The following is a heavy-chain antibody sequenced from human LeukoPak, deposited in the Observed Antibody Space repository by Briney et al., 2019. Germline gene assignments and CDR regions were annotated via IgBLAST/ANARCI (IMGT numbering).Heavy chain of an antibody. V-gene: IGHV5-51*01. J-gene: IGHJ4*02. CDR1: GYSFTSYW. D-gene: IGHD3-22*01. Sequence: ESLKISCKGSGYSFTSYWIGWVRQMPGKGLEWMGIIYPGDSDTRYSPSFQGQVTISADKSISTAYLQWSSLKASDTAMYYCARQVKYYYDSSGSYYFDYWGQGTLVTVSS. CDR2: IYPGDSDT. CDR3: ARQVKYYYDSSGSYYFDY.